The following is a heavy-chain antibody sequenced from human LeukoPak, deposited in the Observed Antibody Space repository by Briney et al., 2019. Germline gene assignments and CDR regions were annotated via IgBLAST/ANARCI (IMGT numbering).Heavy chain of an antibody. Sequence: SETLSLTCTVSGGSISSYYWSWIRQPPGKGLEWIGYIYYSGSTNYNPSLKSRVTISVDTSKNQFSLKLSSVTTADTAVYYCARTSIVVVPAAPVLNWFDPWGQGTLVTVSS. V-gene: IGHV4-59*08. CDR3: ARTSIVVVPAAPVLNWFDP. CDR1: GGSISSYY. D-gene: IGHD2-2*01. J-gene: IGHJ5*02. CDR2: IYYSGST.